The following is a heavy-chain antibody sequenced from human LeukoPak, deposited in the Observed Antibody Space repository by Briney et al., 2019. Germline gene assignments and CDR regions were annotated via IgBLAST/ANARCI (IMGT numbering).Heavy chain of an antibody. V-gene: IGHV3-7*01. CDR2: IKEDGSRI. J-gene: IGHJ4*02. CDR1: GFTFSNYW. CDR3: VGSSGWLFDY. D-gene: IGHD6-19*01. Sequence: GGSLRLSCAGTGFTFSNYWMNWVRQAPGKGLEWVANIKEDGSRINYADSVKGRFTISRDNAKNSVYLQMDNLRAEDTAFYYCVGSSGWLFDYWGQGILVAVSS.